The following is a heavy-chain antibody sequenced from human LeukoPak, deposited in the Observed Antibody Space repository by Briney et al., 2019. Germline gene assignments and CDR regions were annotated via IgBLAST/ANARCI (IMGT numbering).Heavy chain of an antibody. V-gene: IGHV1-18*01. J-gene: IGHJ4*02. Sequence: GASVKVSCKASGYTFTSYGISWVRQAPGQGLEWMGWISAYNGNTNYAQKLQGRVTMTTDTSTSTAYMELRSLRSDDAAVYYCSVVVAAPNEDDYFDYWGQGTLVTVSS. CDR1: GYTFTSYG. CDR2: ISAYNGNT. D-gene: IGHD2-15*01. CDR3: SVVVAAPNEDDYFDY.